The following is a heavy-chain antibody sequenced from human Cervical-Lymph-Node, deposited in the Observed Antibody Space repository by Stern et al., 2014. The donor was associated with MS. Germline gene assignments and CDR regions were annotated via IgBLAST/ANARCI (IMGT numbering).Heavy chain of an antibody. D-gene: IGHD1-26*01. CDR2: IIPILSTV. J-gene: IGHJ6*02. Sequence: DQLVESGAEVKKPGSSVKVSCKASGGTISSNVISWVRQAPGQGLEWMGGIIPILSTVHYAQKFQGRVTITADASTSTAYMELTSLRSEDTAVYYCARAWGASDFYGMDVWGQGTTVTVSS. V-gene: IGHV1-69*01. CDR1: GGTISSNV. CDR3: ARAWGASDFYGMDV.